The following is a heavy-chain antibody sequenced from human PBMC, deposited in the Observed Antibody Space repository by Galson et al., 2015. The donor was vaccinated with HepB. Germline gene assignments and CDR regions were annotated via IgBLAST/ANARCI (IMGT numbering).Heavy chain of an antibody. J-gene: IGHJ4*02. D-gene: IGHD3-10*01. CDR3: TTDGGDVWGAGSFDY. V-gene: IGHV3-15*07. CDR2: IKSKTDGGTT. CDR1: GFTFSNAW. Sequence: SLRLSCAASGFTFSNAWMNWVRQAPGKGLEWVGRIKSKTDGGTTDYAAPVKGRFTISRDDSKNTLYLQMNSLKTEDTAVYYCTTDGGDVWGAGSFDYWGQGTLVTVSS.